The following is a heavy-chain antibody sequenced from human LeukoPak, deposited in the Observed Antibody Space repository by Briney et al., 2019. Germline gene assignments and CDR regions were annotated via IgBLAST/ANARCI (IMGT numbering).Heavy chain of an antibody. CDR1: GCSISSNF. D-gene: IGHD3-16*01. CDR2: IFYSGST. J-gene: IGHJ3*01. Sequence: SETLFLTCTVSGCSISSNFWSWIRQPPGKGLEWIGYIFYSGSTYYNPSIKRRVSISIDTPNNQFSLKLTSVTAADTAVYYCAFYYAYPNHAFDVWGQGALVTVSS. V-gene: IGHV4-59*01. CDR3: AFYYAYPNHAFDV.